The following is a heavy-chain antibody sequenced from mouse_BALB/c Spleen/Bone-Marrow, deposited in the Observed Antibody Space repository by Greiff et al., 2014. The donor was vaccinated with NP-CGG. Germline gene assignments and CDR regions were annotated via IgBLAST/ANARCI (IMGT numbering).Heavy chain of an antibody. CDR2: INPYNDGT. CDR1: GYTFTSYV. CDR3: ARSGRYDGFAY. Sequence: EVQVVESGPELVKPGASVKMSCKASGYTFTSYVMHWVKQKPGQGLEWIGYINPYNDGTKYNEKFKGKATLTSDKSSSTAYMELSSPTSEDSAVYYCARSGRYDGFAYWGQGTLVTVSA. D-gene: IGHD2-14*01. V-gene: IGHV1-14*01. J-gene: IGHJ3*01.